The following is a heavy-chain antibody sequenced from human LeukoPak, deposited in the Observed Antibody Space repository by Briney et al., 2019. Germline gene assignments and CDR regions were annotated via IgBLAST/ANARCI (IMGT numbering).Heavy chain of an antibody. D-gene: IGHD5-18*01. Sequence: SVKVSCKASGGIFTNYAFSWVRQAPGQGLEWMGVIIPFFGTANYAQKFQGRVTITADASASTAYMELNSLRSEDTAVYFCARGRGYTYGRRGDFDYWGQGTLVTVSS. V-gene: IGHV1-69*13. CDR3: ARGRGYTYGRRGDFDY. J-gene: IGHJ4*02. CDR1: GGIFTNYA. CDR2: IIPFFGTA.